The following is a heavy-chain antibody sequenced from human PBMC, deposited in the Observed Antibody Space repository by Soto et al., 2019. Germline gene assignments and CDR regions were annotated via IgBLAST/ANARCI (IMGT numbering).Heavy chain of an antibody. Sequence: ITLKESGPTLVKPTQTLTLTCTFSGFSLNTGGVGVGWVRQPRGKAMEWLALIYWDDDERYRPSLRSRLNTTKDTINNQVVLTMTNMHPEDTATYYCVRNWRYYGGDYYYGMDAWGQGTTVTVSS. J-gene: IGHJ6*02. D-gene: IGHD3-10*01. CDR1: GFSLNTGGVG. CDR2: IYWDDDE. V-gene: IGHV2-5*02. CDR3: VRNWRYYGGDYYYGMDA.